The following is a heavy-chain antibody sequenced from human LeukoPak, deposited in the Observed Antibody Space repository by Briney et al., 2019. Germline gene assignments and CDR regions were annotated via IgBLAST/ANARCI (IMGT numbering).Heavy chain of an antibody. CDR1: GYTFTSYG. Sequence: ASVTVSCKASGYTFTSYGISWVRQAPGQGLEWMGWISAYNGNTNYAQKLQGRVTMTTDTSTSTAYMELRSLRSDDTAVYYCARVAAAAGRDAFDIWGQGTMVTVSS. D-gene: IGHD6-13*01. J-gene: IGHJ3*02. CDR3: ARVAAAAGRDAFDI. CDR2: ISAYNGNT. V-gene: IGHV1-18*01.